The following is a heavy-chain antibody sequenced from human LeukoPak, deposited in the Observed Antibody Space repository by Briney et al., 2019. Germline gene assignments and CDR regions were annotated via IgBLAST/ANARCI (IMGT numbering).Heavy chain of an antibody. CDR1: GFTFSSHG. CDR2: ISGSGGST. CDR3: AKNRRQLLPFDY. D-gene: IGHD2-2*01. J-gene: IGHJ4*02. Sequence: GGSLRLSCAASGFTFSSHGMHWVRQAPGKGLEWVSAISGSGGSTYYADSVKGRFTISRDNSKNTLYLQMNSLRAEDTAVYYCAKNRRQLLPFDYWGQGTLVTVSS. V-gene: IGHV3-23*01.